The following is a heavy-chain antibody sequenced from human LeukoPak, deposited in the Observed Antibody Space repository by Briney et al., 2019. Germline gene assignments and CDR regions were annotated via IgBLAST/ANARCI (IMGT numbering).Heavy chain of an antibody. J-gene: IGHJ6*03. CDR2: ISYDGSNE. D-gene: IGHD1-20*01. CDR3: AREITGTTGYYMDV. CDR1: RFIFSSFA. V-gene: IGHV3-30*04. Sequence: VGSLRLSPAASRFIFSSFAMHWVRHAPGKGLEWVAVISYDGSNERYADSVKGRFTISRDNSKNTLYLQMNSLRAEDTAMYYCAREITGTTGYYMDVWGKGTTVTISS.